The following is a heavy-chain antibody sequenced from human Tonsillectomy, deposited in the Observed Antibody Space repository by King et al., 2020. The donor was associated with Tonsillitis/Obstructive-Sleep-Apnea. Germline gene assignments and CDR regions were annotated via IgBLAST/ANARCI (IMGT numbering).Heavy chain of an antibody. CDR1: VGSISSSSYY. Sequence: VQLQESGPGLVKPSETLSLTCTVSVGSISSSSYYWGWIRQPPGKGLEWIGSIYYSGSTYYNPSLKSRGTISVDTSKNQFSLKLSSLTAADTAVYYCARPRYYYDSSGYRTYYFDYWGQGTLVTVSS. CDR2: IYYSGST. D-gene: IGHD3-22*01. CDR3: ARPRYYYDSSGYRTYYFDY. J-gene: IGHJ4*02. V-gene: IGHV4-39*01.